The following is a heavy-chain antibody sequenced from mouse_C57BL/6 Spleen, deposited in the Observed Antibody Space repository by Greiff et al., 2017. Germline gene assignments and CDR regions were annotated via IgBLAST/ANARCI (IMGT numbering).Heavy chain of an antibody. V-gene: IGHV1-53*01. Sequence: QVQLQQPGTELVKPGASVKLSCKASGYTFTSYWMHWVKQRPGQGLEWIGNINPSNGGTNYNEKFKSKATLTVAKSSSTAYMQLSSLTSEDSAVYDCASPHYGSSYEYFDVWGTGTTVTVSS. CDR2: INPSNGGT. D-gene: IGHD1-1*01. J-gene: IGHJ1*03. CDR1: GYTFTSYW. CDR3: ASPHYGSSYEYFDV.